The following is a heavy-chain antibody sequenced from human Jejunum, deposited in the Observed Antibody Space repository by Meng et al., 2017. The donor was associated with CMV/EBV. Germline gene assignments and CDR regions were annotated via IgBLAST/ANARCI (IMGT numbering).Heavy chain of an antibody. D-gene: IGHD3-3*01. Sequence: RQAPGQGLEWMGWISPYNGNTKSSQNLQGRVTMTTDTFTSTAYMELRSLTSDDTAVYYCARGRTRFLEWLPSDWFDFWGQGTMVTVSS. CDR3: ARGRTRFLEWLPSDWFDF. V-gene: IGHV1-18*01. CDR2: ISPYNGNT. J-gene: IGHJ3*01.